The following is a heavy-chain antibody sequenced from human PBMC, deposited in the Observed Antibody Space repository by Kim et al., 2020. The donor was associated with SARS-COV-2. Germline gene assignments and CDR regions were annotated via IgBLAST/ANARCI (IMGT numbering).Heavy chain of an antibody. V-gene: IGHV3-23*01. Sequence: GGSLRLSCAXSGFTFSSYAMSWVRQAPGKGLEWVSLVSGSGGSTYHADSVKGRFAISRDNSKKTLYLQMNSLRAEETAVYYCAKGEGNNWSFVDYWGQGTLVTVSS. CDR2: VSGSGGST. CDR1: GFTFSSYA. D-gene: IGHD1-1*01. J-gene: IGHJ4*02. CDR3: AKGEGNNWSFVDY.